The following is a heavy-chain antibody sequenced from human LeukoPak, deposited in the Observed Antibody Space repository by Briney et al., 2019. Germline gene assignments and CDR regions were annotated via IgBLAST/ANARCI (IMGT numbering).Heavy chain of an antibody. CDR2: LYTNDDT. J-gene: IGHJ6*03. D-gene: IGHD2-21*02. CDR1: GGSISSGRYY. V-gene: IGHV4-61*02. CDR3: ARGVVTDDYYMDV. Sequence: SETLSLTCSVSGGSISSGRYYWTWIRQPAGKGLEWIGRLYTNDDTNYDPSLESRVSISVDTSKSQFYLQLTSVTAADTAVYFCARGVVTDDYYMDVWGKGITVIVSS.